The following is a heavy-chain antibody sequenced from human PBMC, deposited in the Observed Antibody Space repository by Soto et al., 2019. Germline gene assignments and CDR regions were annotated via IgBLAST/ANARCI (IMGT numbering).Heavy chain of an antibody. CDR1: GFTFSNAW. J-gene: IGHJ5*02. V-gene: IGHV3-15*01. Sequence: TGGSLRLSCAASGFTFSNAWMSWVRQAPGKGLEWVGRIKSKTDGGTTDYAAPVKGRFTISRDDSKNTLYLQMNSLKTEDTAVYYCTTGYSTSCCRFDPWGQGTLVTVSS. D-gene: IGHD2-2*01. CDR3: TTGYSTSCCRFDP. CDR2: IKSKTDGGTT.